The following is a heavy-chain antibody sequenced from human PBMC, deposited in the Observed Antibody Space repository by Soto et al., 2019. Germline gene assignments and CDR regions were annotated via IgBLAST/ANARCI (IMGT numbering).Heavy chain of an antibody. Sequence: TLSLTCAISGDSVSSYSAAWNWIRQSPSGGLEWLGRTYYGSRFFSDYAESVKSRIIINPDTSKNQFSLQLKSVTPEDTAVYYCVRDRYSSSGWFDPWGQGTPVTVSS. CDR2: TYYGSRFFS. J-gene: IGHJ5*02. CDR3: VRDRYSSSGWFDP. V-gene: IGHV6-1*01. D-gene: IGHD3-10*01. CDR1: GDSVSSYSAA.